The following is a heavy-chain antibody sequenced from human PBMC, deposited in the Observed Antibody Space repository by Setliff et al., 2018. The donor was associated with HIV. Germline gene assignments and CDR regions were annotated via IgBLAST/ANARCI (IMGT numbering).Heavy chain of an antibody. CDR1: GGSISSYY. CDR2: SHYSGST. D-gene: IGHD1-26*01. J-gene: IGHJ6*03. Sequence: SETLSLTCTVSGGSISSYYWSWIRQPPGKGLEWIGYSHYSGSTIYSPSLTGRVTISVDTSKSQFSLGLSSVTAADTAVYYCAREVGTRYMDVWGKGTTVTVSS. CDR3: AREVGTRYMDV. V-gene: IGHV4-59*01.